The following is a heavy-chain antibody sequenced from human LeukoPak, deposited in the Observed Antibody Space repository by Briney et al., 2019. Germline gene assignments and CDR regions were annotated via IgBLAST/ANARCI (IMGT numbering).Heavy chain of an antibody. J-gene: IGHJ4*02. D-gene: IGHD3-22*01. Sequence: GGSLRLSCAASGFTFTGYWMHWLRQVPGKGLVWVSHISSDGSSASYADSVKGRFTISRDNAKSTLYLQMNSLRAEDTALYYCARTTVSGTYSDLGYWGQGTLVTVSS. V-gene: IGHV3-74*01. CDR2: ISSDGSSA. CDR3: ARTTVSGTYSDLGY. CDR1: GFTFTGYW.